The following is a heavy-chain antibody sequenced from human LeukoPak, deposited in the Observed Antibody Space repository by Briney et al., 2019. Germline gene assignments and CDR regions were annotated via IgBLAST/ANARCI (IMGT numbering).Heavy chain of an antibody. CDR1: GGSISSYY. V-gene: IGHV4-59*01. CDR3: ARGRYVDTADDY. D-gene: IGHD5-18*01. CDR2: IYYSGST. J-gene: IGHJ4*02. Sequence: SETLSLTCAVYGGSISSYYWSWIRQPPGKGLEWIGYIYYSGSTNYNPSLKSRVTISVDTSKNQFSLKLSSVTAADTAVYYCARGRYVDTADDYWGQGTLVTVSS.